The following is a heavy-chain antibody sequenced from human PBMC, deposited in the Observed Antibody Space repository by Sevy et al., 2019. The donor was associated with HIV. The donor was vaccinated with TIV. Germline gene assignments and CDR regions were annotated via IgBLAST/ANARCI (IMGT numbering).Heavy chain of an antibody. D-gene: IGHD4-17*01. CDR1: GFTFSSYA. Sequence: GGSLRLSCAASGFTFSSYAMHWVRQAPGKGLEWVAVISYDGSNKYYADSVKGRFTISRGNSKNTLYLQMNSLRAEDTAVYYCAREGSDYGDYVPFDYWGQGTLVTVSS. V-gene: IGHV3-30-3*01. CDR2: ISYDGSNK. J-gene: IGHJ4*02. CDR3: AREGSDYGDYVPFDY.